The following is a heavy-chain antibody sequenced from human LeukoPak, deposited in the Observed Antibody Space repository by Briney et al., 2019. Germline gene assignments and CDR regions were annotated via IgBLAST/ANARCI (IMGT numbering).Heavy chain of an antibody. CDR3: ARGVVVVPGGYFDY. CDR2: IDASVNP. Sequence: PSETLSLPCTVSGVSLSSGTYYWSWVRQPAGKGLGWFGRIDASVNPNYNPSLRSRLTMSVDTSKNQFSLNLWFVTAADTAVFYCARGVVVVPGGYFDYWGQGILVTVSS. D-gene: IGHD2-2*01. J-gene: IGHJ4*02. V-gene: IGHV4-61*02. CDR1: GVSLSSGTYY.